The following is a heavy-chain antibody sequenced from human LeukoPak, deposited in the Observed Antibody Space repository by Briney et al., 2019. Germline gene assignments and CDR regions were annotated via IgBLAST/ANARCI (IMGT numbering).Heavy chain of an antibody. CDR3: ARVGPYSSSWYPKVNWFDP. Sequence: NPSETLSLTCAVYGGSFSGYYWSWTRQPPGKGLEWIGEINHSGSTNYNPSLKSRVTISVDTSKNQFSLKLSSVTAADTAVYYCARVGPYSSSWYPKVNWFDPWGQGTLVTVSS. V-gene: IGHV4-34*01. D-gene: IGHD6-13*01. CDR2: INHSGST. CDR1: GGSFSGYY. J-gene: IGHJ5*02.